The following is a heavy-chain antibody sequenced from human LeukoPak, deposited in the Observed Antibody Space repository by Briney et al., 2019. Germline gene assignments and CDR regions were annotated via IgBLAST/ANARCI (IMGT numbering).Heavy chain of an antibody. J-gene: IGHJ6*02. Sequence: GGSLRLSCAASGFTFSNAWMRWVRQAPGKGLEWVGGIKSKSDDRKTEYAAPVKGRFTISRDDSKNTLYLQMNSLKTEDTAVYYCTTDPRGRQLWLDGMDVWGQGTTVTVSS. CDR2: IKSKSDDRKT. D-gene: IGHD5-18*01. V-gene: IGHV3-15*01. CDR1: GFTFSNAW. CDR3: TTDPRGRQLWLDGMDV.